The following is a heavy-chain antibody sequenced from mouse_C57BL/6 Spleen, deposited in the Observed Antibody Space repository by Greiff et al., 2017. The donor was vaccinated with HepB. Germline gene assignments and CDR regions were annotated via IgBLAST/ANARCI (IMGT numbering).Heavy chain of an antibody. J-gene: IGHJ2*01. CDR2: IDPSDSYT. CDR1: GYTFTSYW. Sequence: VQLQQPGAELVMPGASVKLSCKASGYTFTSYWIHWVKQRPGQGLEWIGEIDPSDSYTNYNQKFKGKSTLTVDKSSSTAYMQLSSLTSEDSAVYYCARSYYDVYYFDYWGQGTTLTVSS. D-gene: IGHD2-4*01. CDR3: ARSYYDVYYFDY. V-gene: IGHV1-69*01.